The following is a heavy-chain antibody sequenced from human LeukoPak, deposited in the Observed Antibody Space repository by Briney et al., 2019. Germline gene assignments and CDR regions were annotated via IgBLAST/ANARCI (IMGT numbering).Heavy chain of an antibody. Sequence: GGSLRLSCSASGFTFSSYSMNWVRQAPGKGLEWVSYISSSSSTIYYADSVKGRFTISRDNAKNSLYLQMNSLRAEDTAVYYCARRAGAYSHPYDYWGQGTLVTVSS. CDR1: GFTFSSYS. V-gene: IGHV3-48*01. CDR2: ISSSSSTI. D-gene: IGHD4/OR15-4a*01. CDR3: ARRAGAYSHPYDY. J-gene: IGHJ4*02.